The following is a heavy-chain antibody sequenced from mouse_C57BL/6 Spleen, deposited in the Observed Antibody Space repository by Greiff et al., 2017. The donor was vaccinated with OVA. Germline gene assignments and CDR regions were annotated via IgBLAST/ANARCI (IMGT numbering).Heavy chain of an antibody. J-gene: IGHJ1*03. D-gene: IGHD1-1*01. CDR3: ARDRDYYGSSYWYFDV. CDR2: ISDGGSYT. V-gene: IGHV5-4*01. CDR1: GFTFSSYA. Sequence: EVMLVESGGGLVKPGGSLKLSCAASGFTFSSYAMSWVRQTPEKRLEWVATISDGGSYTYYPDNVKGRSTISRDNAKNNLYLQMSHLKSEDTAMYYGARDRDYYGSSYWYFDVWGTGTTVTVSS.